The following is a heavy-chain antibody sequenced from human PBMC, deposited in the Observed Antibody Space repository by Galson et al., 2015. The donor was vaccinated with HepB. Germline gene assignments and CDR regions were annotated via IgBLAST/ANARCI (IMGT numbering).Heavy chain of an antibody. CDR3: AREQRKAYCSSTSCYAHLGIQMTMDV. CDR2: INPNSGGT. Sequence: SVKVSCKASGYTFTGYYMHWVRQAPGQGLEWMGWINPNSGGTNYAQKFQGWVTMTRDTSISTAYMELSRLRSDDTAVYYCAREQRKAYCSSTSCYAHLGIQMTMDVWGQGTTVTVSS. CDR1: GYTFTGYY. V-gene: IGHV1-2*04. D-gene: IGHD2-2*01. J-gene: IGHJ6*02.